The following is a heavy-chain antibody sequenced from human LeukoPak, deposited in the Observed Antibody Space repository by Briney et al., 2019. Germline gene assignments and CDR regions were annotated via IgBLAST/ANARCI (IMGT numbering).Heavy chain of an antibody. D-gene: IGHD2-21*01. CDR2: IYYSGST. CDR3: AREDIVVVSAFDI. Sequence: SETLSLTCTVSGGSISSYYWSWIRQPPGKGLEWIGYIYYSGSTNYNPSLKSRVTISVDTSKNQFSLKLSSVTAADTAVYHCAREDIVVVSAFDIWGQGTMVTVSS. CDR1: GGSISSYY. J-gene: IGHJ3*02. V-gene: IGHV4-59*01.